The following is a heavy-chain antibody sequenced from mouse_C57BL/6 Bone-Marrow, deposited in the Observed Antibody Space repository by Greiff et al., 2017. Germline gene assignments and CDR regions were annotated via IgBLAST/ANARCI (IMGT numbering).Heavy chain of an antibody. CDR2: IDPETCGT. CDR1: GYTFTDYE. Sequence: QVQLQQSGAELVRPGASVKLSCKASGYTFTDYEMHCVKQTPVHGLEWIGAIDPETCGTAYNQKFKGKATLTADKSSSTAYMQLNSLTSEDSAVYFCARRGYYYGSEAMDYWGQGTSVTVSS. CDR3: ARRGYYYGSEAMDY. V-gene: IGHV1-23*01. D-gene: IGHD1-1*01. J-gene: IGHJ4*01.